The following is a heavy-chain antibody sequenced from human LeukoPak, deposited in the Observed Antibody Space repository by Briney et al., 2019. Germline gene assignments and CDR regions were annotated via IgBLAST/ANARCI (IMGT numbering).Heavy chain of an antibody. D-gene: IGHD3-3*01. CDR3: AKDSAVLEWHYYYYMDV. Sequence: GGSLRLSCAASGFTFSSYSMNWVRQAPGKGLEWVSYISSSSSTIYYADSVKGRFTISRDNAKNSLYLQMNSLRAEDTGVYYCAKDSAVLEWHYYYYMDVWGKGTTVTVSS. CDR1: GFTFSSYS. V-gene: IGHV3-48*04. J-gene: IGHJ6*03. CDR2: ISSSSSTI.